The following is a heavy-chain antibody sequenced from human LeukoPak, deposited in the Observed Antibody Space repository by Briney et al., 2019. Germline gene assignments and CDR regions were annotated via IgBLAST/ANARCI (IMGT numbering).Heavy chain of an antibody. V-gene: IGHV1-2*02. Sequence: GASVKVSCKASGYTFSGYYMQWVRQAPGQGLEWMGWINPNSGDTNYAQKFQGRVTMTRDTSISTAFMELSRLRSDDTAVYYCARGKDLYYDSSGYPDYYYYTMDVWGQGTTVTVSS. CDR1: GYTFSGYY. J-gene: IGHJ6*02. CDR3: ARGKDLYYDSSGYPDYYYYTMDV. CDR2: INPNSGDT. D-gene: IGHD3-22*01.